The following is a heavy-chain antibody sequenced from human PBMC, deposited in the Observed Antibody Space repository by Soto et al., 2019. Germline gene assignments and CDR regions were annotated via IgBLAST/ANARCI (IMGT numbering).Heavy chain of an antibody. CDR3: VRLNFGDPLI. V-gene: IGHV3-74*01. Sequence: EVQLVQSGGGLLQPGGSLSLSCEASGFMFSNFWMHWVRQAQGQGLEWVSRIYNDGSRTDYADFVKGRFTVSRENAKNTLYLQMNSLRAEDTAVYYSVRLNFGDPLIWGQGTLVTGSS. J-gene: IGHJ4*02. CDR1: GFMFSNFW. D-gene: IGHD3-10*01. CDR2: IYNDGSRT.